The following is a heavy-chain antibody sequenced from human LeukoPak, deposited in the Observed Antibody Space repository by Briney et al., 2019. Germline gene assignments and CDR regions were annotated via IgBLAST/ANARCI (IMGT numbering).Heavy chain of an antibody. Sequence: SETLSLTCAVSGGSISSGGYSWSWIRQPPGKGLEWIGYIYHSGSTYYNPSLKSRVTISVDTSKNHFSLKLSSVTAADTAVFYCARGLAAAGTDYFDYWGQGTLVTVSS. CDR2: IYHSGST. D-gene: IGHD6-13*01. CDR1: GGSISSGGYS. V-gene: IGHV4-30-2*05. CDR3: ARGLAAAGTDYFDY. J-gene: IGHJ4*02.